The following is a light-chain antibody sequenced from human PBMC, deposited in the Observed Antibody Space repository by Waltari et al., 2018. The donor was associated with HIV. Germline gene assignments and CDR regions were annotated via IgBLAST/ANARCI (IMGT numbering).Light chain of an antibody. CDR1: QSVSTY. CDR2: AAS. J-gene: IGKJ4*01. V-gene: IGKV3-11*01. CDR3: QQRRTWPLT. Sequence: EIVLTQSPAPLSLSPGERATLSCRASQSVSTYLAWYQQKPGQAPRLLIYAASDRATGIPARFSGSGSGTDFTLTINSLEPEDFAVYYCQQRRTWPLTFGGGTKVDIK.